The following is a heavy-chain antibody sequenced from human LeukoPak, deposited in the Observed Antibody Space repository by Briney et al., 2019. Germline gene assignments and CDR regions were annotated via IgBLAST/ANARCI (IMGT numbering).Heavy chain of an antibody. J-gene: IGHJ4*02. V-gene: IGHV4-34*01. D-gene: IGHD3-16*02. CDR1: GGSFNGYY. CDR3: AREAGYYDYVSGSYRSPYFDY. CDR2: SNHSGST. Sequence: PSETLSLTCAVYGGSFNGYYWSWIRQPPGKGLEWIGESNHSGSTNYNPSLKSRVTISVDTSKNQFSLKLSSVTAADTAVYYCAREAGYYDYVSGSYRSPYFDYWGQGTLVTVSS.